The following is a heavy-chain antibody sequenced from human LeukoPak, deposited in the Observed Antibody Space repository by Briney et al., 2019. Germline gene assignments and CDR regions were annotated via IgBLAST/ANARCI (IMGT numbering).Heavy chain of an antibody. J-gene: IGHJ3*02. CDR2: INSNGSTI. D-gene: IGHD6-19*01. V-gene: IGHV3-48*03. Sequence: GGSLRLSCTASGFTFSSYEMNWIRQAPGKGLEWVSYINSNGSTIYHAASVKGRITISDTNAKNSLYLQMNSLSAEDTAGYYWARSPGISVTGVDDAFDIWGQGTMVTVCS. CDR1: GFTFSSYE. CDR3: ARSPGISVTGVDDAFDI.